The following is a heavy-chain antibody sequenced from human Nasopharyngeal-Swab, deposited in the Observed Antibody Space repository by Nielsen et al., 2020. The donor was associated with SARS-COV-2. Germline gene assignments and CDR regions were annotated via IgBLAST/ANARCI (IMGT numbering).Heavy chain of an antibody. Sequence: LSLTCAASGFTFSSYSMNWVRQAPGKGLEWVSSISSSSSYIYYADSVKGRFTISRDSAKNSLYLQMNSLRAEDTAVYYCVGNNWNYGGVGYWGQGTLVTVSS. CDR2: ISSSSSYI. CDR1: GFTFSSYS. V-gene: IGHV3-21*01. CDR3: VGNNWNYGGVGY. D-gene: IGHD1-7*01. J-gene: IGHJ4*02.